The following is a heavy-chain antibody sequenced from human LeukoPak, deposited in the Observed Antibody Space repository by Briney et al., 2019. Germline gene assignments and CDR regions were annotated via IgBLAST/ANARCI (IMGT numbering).Heavy chain of an antibody. CDR1: GVSISSSNSY. CDR3: ARQTGSGLFILP. CDR2: IYYSGNT. J-gene: IGHJ4*02. V-gene: IGHV4-39*01. D-gene: IGHD3/OR15-3a*01. Sequence: SETLSLTCTVSGVSISSSNSYWGWIRQPPGKGLEWIGSIYYSGNTYYNASLKSQVSISIDTSKNQFSLRLTSVTATDTAVYYCARQTGSGLFILPGGQGTLVTVSS.